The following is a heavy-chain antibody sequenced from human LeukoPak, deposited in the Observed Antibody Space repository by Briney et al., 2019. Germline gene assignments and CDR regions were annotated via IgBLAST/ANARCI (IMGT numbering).Heavy chain of an antibody. Sequence: GGSLRLSCAASGFTFSSYEMNWVRQAPGKGLEGVSYISSSGSTIYYADSVKGRFTISRDNAKNSLYLQMNSLRAEDTAVYYCARECRGGYGPYFDLWGRGTLVTVSS. J-gene: IGHJ2*01. V-gene: IGHV3-48*03. CDR1: GFTFSSYE. CDR2: ISSSGSTI. CDR3: ARECRGGYGPYFDL. D-gene: IGHD5-12*01.